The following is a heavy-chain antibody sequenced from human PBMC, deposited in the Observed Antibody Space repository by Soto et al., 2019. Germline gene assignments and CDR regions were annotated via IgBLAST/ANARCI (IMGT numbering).Heavy chain of an antibody. V-gene: IGHV3-74*01. CDR2: INTDGSNT. CDR1: GLAFNRYW. J-gene: IGHJ5*02. CDR3: AREFCSGGNCYTYYFDP. D-gene: IGHD2-15*01. Sequence: GGSLRLSCAASGLAFNRYWMHWVRHAPGKGLVWVSHINTDGSNTNYADSVKGRFTISRDNAKSTLFLQMNSLRDEDTAVYYCAREFCSGGNCYTYYFDPWGQGIPVTVSS.